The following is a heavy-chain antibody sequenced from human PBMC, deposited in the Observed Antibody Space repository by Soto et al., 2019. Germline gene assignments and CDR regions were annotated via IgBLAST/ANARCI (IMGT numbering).Heavy chain of an antibody. D-gene: IGHD2-8*01. Sequence: QVQLVESGGGVVQPGRSLRLSCAASGFTFSSYGMHWVRQAPGKGLEWVAVISYDGSNKYYADSVKGRFTISRDNSKNTLYLQMNSLRAEDTAVYYCAKDGGAEYAYYYYGMDVWGQGTTVTVSS. V-gene: IGHV3-30*18. CDR2: ISYDGSNK. CDR1: GFTFSSYG. CDR3: AKDGGAEYAYYYYGMDV. J-gene: IGHJ6*02.